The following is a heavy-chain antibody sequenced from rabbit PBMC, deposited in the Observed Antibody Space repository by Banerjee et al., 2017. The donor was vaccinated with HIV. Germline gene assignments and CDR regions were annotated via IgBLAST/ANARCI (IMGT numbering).Heavy chain of an antibody. CDR1: GFSFSNNDY. V-gene: IGHV1S45*01. J-gene: IGHJ4*01. Sequence: QEQLEESGGGLVQPEGSLTLTCTASGFSFSNNDYICWVRQAPGKGLEWIACIYGGDSNNTDYASWAKGRFTISKTSSTTVTLQMTSLTAADTAIYFCARGAGGSYTYYFDLWGQGTLVTVS. CDR3: ARGAGGSYTYYFDL. CDR2: IYGGDSNNT. D-gene: IGHD8-1*01.